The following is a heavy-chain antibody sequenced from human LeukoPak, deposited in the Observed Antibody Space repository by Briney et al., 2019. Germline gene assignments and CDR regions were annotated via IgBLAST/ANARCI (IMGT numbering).Heavy chain of an antibody. CDR1: GFTFSSYS. CDR3: RRESTGYYYYGMDV. J-gene: IGHJ6*02. Sequence: GGSLRLSCAASGFTFSSYSMNWVCQAPGKGLEWVSYISSSGSTIYYADSVKGRFTISRDNAKNSLYLQMNSLRDEDTAVYYCRRESTGYYYYGMDVWGQGTTVTVSS. V-gene: IGHV3-48*02. CDR2: ISSSGSTI. D-gene: IGHD3-10*01.